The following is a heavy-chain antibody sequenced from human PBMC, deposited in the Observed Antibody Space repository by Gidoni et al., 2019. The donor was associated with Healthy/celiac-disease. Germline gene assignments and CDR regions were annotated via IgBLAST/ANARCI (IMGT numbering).Heavy chain of an antibody. V-gene: IGHV3-64*02. Sequence: EVQLVESGEGLVQPGGSLRISCAASGFTFSSYAMHWVRQAPGKGLEYVSAISSNGGSTYYADSVKGRFTISRDNSKNTLYLQMGSLRAEDMAVYYCARGYYDSSGYYTSGAFDIWGQGTMVTVSS. CDR3: ARGYYDSSGYYTSGAFDI. D-gene: IGHD3-22*01. CDR2: ISSNGGST. CDR1: GFTFSSYA. J-gene: IGHJ3*02.